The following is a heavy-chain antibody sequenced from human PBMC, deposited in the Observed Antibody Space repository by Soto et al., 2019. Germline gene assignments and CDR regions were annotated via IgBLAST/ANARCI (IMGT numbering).Heavy chain of an antibody. D-gene: IGHD3-10*01. J-gene: IGHJ6*02. Sequence: SVKVSCKASGGTFSSYAISWVRQAPGQGLEWMGGIIPIFGTANYAQKFQGRVTITADESTSTAYVELSSLRSEDTAVYYCARDPITMVRGVIETSVDYYYYGMDVWGQGTTVTVSS. V-gene: IGHV1-69*13. CDR1: GGTFSSYA. CDR3: ARDPITMVRGVIETSVDYYYYGMDV. CDR2: IIPIFGTA.